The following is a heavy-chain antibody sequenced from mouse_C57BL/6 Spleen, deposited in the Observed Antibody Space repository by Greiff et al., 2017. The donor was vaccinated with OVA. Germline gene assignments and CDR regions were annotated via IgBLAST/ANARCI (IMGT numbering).Heavy chain of an antibody. J-gene: IGHJ4*01. D-gene: IGHD1-1*01. CDR1: GYTFTSYW. CDR2: IDPSDSET. Sequence: VQLQQPGAELVRPGSSVKLSCKASGYTFTSYWMHWVKQRPIQGLEWIGNIDPSDSETHYNQKFKDKATLTVDKSSSTAYMQLSSLTSEDSAVYYCARSAITAEAMDYWGQGTSVTVSS. CDR3: ARSAITAEAMDY. V-gene: IGHV1-52*01.